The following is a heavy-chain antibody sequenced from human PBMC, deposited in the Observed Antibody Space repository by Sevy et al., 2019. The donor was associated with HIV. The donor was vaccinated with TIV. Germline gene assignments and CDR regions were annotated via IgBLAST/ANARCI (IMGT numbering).Heavy chain of an antibody. CDR1: GFTFSSYA. D-gene: IGHD3-22*01. V-gene: IGHV3-23*01. J-gene: IGHJ4*02. CDR3: AKGDYYDSSGHFDY. Sequence: GGSLGLSCAASGFTFSSYAMSWVRQTPGKGLEWVSSISGSGGSTYYADSVKGRFTISRDNSKNTLYLQVDSLRDEDTAVYYCAKGDYYDSSGHFDYWGQGSLVTVSS. CDR2: ISGSGGST.